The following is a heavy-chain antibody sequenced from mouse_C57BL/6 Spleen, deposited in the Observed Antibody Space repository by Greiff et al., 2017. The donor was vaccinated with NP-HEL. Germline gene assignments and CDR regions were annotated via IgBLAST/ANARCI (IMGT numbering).Heavy chain of an antibody. D-gene: IGHD3-3*01. J-gene: IGHJ1*03. CDR2: IHPNSGST. Sequence: QVQLQQPGAELVKPGASVKLSCKASGYTFTSYWMHWVKQRPGQGLEWIGMIHPNSGSTNYNEKFKSKATLTVDKSSSTAYMQLSSLTSEDSAVYYCARAEGRGYFDVWGTGTTVTVSS. V-gene: IGHV1-64*01. CDR3: ARAEGRGYFDV. CDR1: GYTFTSYW.